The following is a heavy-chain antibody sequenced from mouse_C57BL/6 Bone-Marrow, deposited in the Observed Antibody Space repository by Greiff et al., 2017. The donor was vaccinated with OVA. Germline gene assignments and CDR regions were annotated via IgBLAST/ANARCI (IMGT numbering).Heavy chain of an antibody. CDR3: ARRPYYGSSYWYFDV. Sequence: VQGVESGAELVRPGTSVKVSCKASGYAFTNYLIEWVKQRPGQGLEWIGVINPGSGGTNYNEKFKGKATLTADKSSSTAYMQLSSLTSEDSAVYFCARRPYYGSSYWYFDVWGTGTTVTVSS. CDR1: GYAFTNYL. D-gene: IGHD1-1*01. J-gene: IGHJ1*03. CDR2: INPGSGGT. V-gene: IGHV1-54*01.